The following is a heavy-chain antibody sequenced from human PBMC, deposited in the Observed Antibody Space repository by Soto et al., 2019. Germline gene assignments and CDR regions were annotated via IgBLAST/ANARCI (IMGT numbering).Heavy chain of an antibody. Sequence: QVQLQESGPGLVKPSETLPLTCSVSGGSVSSGSYYWTWIRQPPGKGLEWIGYIHDSGSTNYNLSLKSQVTISVDTSKNQFSLKLTSVTAADTAMYYGAKSGYCGGGYCYGGVDYWGQGILVTVSS. D-gene: IGHD2-15*01. CDR2: IHDSGST. CDR3: AKSGYCGGGYCYGGVDY. J-gene: IGHJ4*02. V-gene: IGHV4-61*01. CDR1: GGSVSSGSYY.